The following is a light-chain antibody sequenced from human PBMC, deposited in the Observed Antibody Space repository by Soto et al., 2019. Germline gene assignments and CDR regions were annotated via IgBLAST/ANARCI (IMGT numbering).Light chain of an antibody. V-gene: IGLV2-14*01. CDR2: DVS. CDR3: SSYTTSSTVV. Sequence: QSALTQPASVSGSPGQSITISCTGTRSDFGAYNFVSWYQQHPGKAPKLMIYDVSNRPSGVSNRFSGSKSGNTASLTISGLQAEDEADYYCSSYTTSSTVVFGGGTKLTVL. CDR1: RSDFGAYNF. J-gene: IGLJ2*01.